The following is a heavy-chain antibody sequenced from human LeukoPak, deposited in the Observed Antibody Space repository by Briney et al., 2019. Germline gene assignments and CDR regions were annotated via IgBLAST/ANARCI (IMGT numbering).Heavy chain of an antibody. D-gene: IGHD1-26*01. CDR2: IKQDGSEK. CDR1: GFTFSSYW. Sequence: GGSLRLSCAASGFTFSSYWMTWVRQAPGRGLEWVANIKQDGSEKYYVDSVKGRFTISRDNAKNSLSLQMNSLRAEDTAVYYCAKDRRSWWELHYWGQGTLVTVSS. CDR3: AKDRRSWWELHY. J-gene: IGHJ4*02. V-gene: IGHV3-7*01.